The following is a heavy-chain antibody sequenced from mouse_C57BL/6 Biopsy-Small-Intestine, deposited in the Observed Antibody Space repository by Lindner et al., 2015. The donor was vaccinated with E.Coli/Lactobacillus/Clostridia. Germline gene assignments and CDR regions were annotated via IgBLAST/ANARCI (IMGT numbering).Heavy chain of an antibody. CDR1: GYAFSSSW. D-gene: IGHD1-1*01. Sequence: VQLQESGPELVKPGASVKISCKASGYAFSSSWMNWVKQRPGKGLEWIGQIYPGDGDTNYNGKFKGKATLTADKSSSTAYMELRSLTSEDSAVYFCARRYYYAMDYWGQGTSVTVSS. J-gene: IGHJ4*01. CDR2: IYPGDGDT. CDR3: ARRYYYAMDY. V-gene: IGHV1-82*01.